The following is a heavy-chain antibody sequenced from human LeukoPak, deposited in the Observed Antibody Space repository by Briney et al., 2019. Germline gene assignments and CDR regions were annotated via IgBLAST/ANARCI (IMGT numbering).Heavy chain of an antibody. CDR2: ISGSGGST. Sequence: PGGSLRLSCAASGFTFSSYAMSWVRQAPGKGLEGVSAISGSGGSTYYADSVKGRFTISRDNSKNTLYLQMNSLRAEDTAVYYCAKDKDFWSGYPDYWGQGTLVTVSS. D-gene: IGHD3-3*01. CDR3: AKDKDFWSGYPDY. CDR1: GFTFSSYA. V-gene: IGHV3-23*01. J-gene: IGHJ4*02.